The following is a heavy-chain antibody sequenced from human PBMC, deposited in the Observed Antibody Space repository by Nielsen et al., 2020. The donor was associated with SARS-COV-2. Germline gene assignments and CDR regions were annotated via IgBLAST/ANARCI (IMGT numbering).Heavy chain of an antibody. J-gene: IGHJ5*02. V-gene: IGHV3-74*01. Sequence: GGSLRLSCAASGFTFSSFHMHWVRQAPGKGQVWVSRITNDERGTTYADSVKGRFTISRDNAKNTLYLQMNSLRAEDTAVYYCARLNSAYAAWGQGTLVTVSS. CDR3: ARLNSAYAA. CDR2: ITNDERGT. D-gene: IGHD5-12*01. CDR1: GFTFSSFH.